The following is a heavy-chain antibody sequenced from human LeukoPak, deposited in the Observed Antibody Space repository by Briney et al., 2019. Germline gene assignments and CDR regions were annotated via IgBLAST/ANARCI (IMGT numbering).Heavy chain of an antibody. CDR2: IYSGGST. CDR1: EFFVGSNY. V-gene: IGHV3-66*01. J-gene: IGHJ3*02. Sequence: PGGSLRLSCAASEFFVGSNYMTWVRQAPGKGLEWVSLIYSGGSTYYSDSVKGRLTISRDNSKNTLYLQMNSLRAEDTAVYYCAKAVLSAAGNDAFDIWGQGIMVTVSS. CDR3: AKAVLSAAGNDAFDI. D-gene: IGHD6-13*01.